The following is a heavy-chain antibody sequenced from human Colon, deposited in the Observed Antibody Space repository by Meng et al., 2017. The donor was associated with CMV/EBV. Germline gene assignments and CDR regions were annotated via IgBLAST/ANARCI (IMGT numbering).Heavy chain of an antibody. D-gene: IGHD1-26*01. CDR2: ISVHNGDV. V-gene: IGHV1-18*01. CDR3: ARELGGTYYFDF. J-gene: IGHJ4*02. CDR1: GYSFTNYG. Sequence: QVQLVQSGAEVKKPGASVKVSCKASGYSFTNYGITWVRQAPGQGLEWMAWISVHNGDVKYAQKFQGRVTMTTDTSTSTAYMELNSLTFADTAVYYCARELGGTYYFDFWGQGTLVTVSS.